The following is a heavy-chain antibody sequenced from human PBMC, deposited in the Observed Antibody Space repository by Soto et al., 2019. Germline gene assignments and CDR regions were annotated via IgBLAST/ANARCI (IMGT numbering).Heavy chain of an antibody. D-gene: IGHD6-19*01. CDR2: IYSGGST. CDR3: ARVRWRYSSGPYAFDI. CDR1: GFTVSSNY. J-gene: IGHJ3*02. V-gene: IGHV3-53*04. Sequence: GGSLRLSCAASGFTVSSNYMSWVRQAPGKGLEWVSVIYSGGSTYYADSVKGRFTISRHNSKNTLYLQMNSLRAEDTAVYYCARVRWRYSSGPYAFDIWGQGTMVTVSS.